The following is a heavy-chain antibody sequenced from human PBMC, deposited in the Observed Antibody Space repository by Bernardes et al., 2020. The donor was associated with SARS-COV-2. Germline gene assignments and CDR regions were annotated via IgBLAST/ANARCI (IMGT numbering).Heavy chain of an antibody. V-gene: IGHV3-30*18. D-gene: IGHD3-3*01. Sequence: GRSLRLSCSASGFTFSSYGMHWVRQAPGKGLEWVAVISYDGSNKYYADSVKGRFTISRDNSKNTLYLQMNSLRAEDTAVYYCAKDRKYYDFWSGYFLSDDTYYYYYGMDVWGQGTTVTVSS. CDR2: ISYDGSNK. CDR3: AKDRKYYDFWSGYFLSDDTYYYYYGMDV. CDR1: GFTFSSYG. J-gene: IGHJ6*02.